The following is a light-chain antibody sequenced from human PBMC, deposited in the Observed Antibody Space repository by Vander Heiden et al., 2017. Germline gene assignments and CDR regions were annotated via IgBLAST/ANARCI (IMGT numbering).Light chain of an antibody. J-gene: IGKJ2*01. CDR3: QQYYTTPYT. Sequence: DLVMTQSPDPLAVSLGERATINCKSSQSVLYSSNNKNYLVWYQQKPGQPPKLLIYWASTRESGVPDRFSGSASGTDFTLTISSLQAEDVAVYYCQQYYTTPYTFGQGTKLEIK. CDR2: WAS. CDR1: QSVLYSSNNKNY. V-gene: IGKV4-1*01.